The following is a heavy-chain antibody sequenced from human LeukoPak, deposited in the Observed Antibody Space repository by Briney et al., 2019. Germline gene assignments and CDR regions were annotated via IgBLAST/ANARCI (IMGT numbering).Heavy chain of an antibody. J-gene: IGHJ4*02. Sequence: VASVTVSCKASGYAFIRYHIHWVRQAPGQGLEWMGIINPSGGSTSYAQKFQGRVTMTRDTSTSTVYMELSSLRSEDTAVYYCARDLRVSDYWGQGTLVTVSS. CDR1: GYAFIRYH. V-gene: IGHV1-46*01. D-gene: IGHD6-13*01. CDR2: INPSGGST. CDR3: ARDLRVSDY.